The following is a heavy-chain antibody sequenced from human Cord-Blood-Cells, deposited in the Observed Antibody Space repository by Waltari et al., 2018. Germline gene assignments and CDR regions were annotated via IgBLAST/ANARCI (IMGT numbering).Heavy chain of an antibody. J-gene: IGHJ4*02. CDR3: ARPGMRVDYFDY. CDR2: INPHSGGT. CDR1: GYTFTGYY. Sequence: QVQLVQSGAEVKKPGASVKVSCKASGYTFTGYYMHWVRQAPGQGLEWLGWINPHSGGTNYAQKFKGRVTRTRDTSISTAYMELSRLRSDDTAVYYCARPGMRVDYFDYWGQGTLVTVSS. D-gene: IGHD3-10*01. V-gene: IGHV1-2*02.